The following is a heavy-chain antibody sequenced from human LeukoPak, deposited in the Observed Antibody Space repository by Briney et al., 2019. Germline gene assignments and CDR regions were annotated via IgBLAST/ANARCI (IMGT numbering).Heavy chain of an antibody. D-gene: IGHD3-16*02. V-gene: IGHV4-59*13. J-gene: IGHJ4*02. CDR2: MSYSGIN. Sequence: PSETLSLTCSVSVVSLRSNFWSWIRQTPGKGLEGIGLMSYSGINNYNLSLKSRVTISRDTSRNQFSLRLNSVTAADTAIYYCTREEGAWGYGSLGFDSWGQGILVTVS. CDR3: TREEGAWGYGSLGFDS. CDR1: VVSLRSNF.